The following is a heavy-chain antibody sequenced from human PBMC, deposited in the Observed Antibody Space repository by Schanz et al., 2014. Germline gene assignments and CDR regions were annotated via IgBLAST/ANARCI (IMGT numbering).Heavy chain of an antibody. J-gene: IGHJ6*02. Sequence: QVQLVESGGGVVQPGRSLRLSCAASGFTFSSYGMHWVRQAPGKGLEWVAIIWYDGSNKYYADSVKGRFTISRDNSKNTLYLQMNSLRGEDTAVYYCARAQGVIRLYYGVDVWGQGTTVTVSS. CDR2: IWYDGSNK. D-gene: IGHD3-10*01. V-gene: IGHV3-33*01. CDR1: GFTFSSYG. CDR3: ARAQGVIRLYYGVDV.